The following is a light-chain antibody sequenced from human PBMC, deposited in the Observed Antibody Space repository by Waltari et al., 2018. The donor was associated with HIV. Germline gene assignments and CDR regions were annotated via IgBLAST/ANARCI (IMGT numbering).Light chain of an antibody. J-gene: IGLJ1*01. CDR3: SSYTSSSTLV. CDR1: SSDVGGYNY. V-gene: IGLV2-14*01. Sequence: QSALTQPASVSGSPGQSITISCTGTSSDVGGYNYVSWYQQHPAKAPKPMIYEVSNRPSGVSNRFSGSKSGNTASLTISGLQAEDEADYYCSSYTSSSTLVFGTGTKVTVL. CDR2: EVS.